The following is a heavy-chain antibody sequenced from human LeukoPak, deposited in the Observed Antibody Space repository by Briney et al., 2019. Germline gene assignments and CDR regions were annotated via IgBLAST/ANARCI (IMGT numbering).Heavy chain of an antibody. CDR1: GFTFSSYA. D-gene: IGHD3-9*01. V-gene: IGHV3-23*01. Sequence: GESLRLSCAASGFTFSSYALSWVRQAPGKGLEWVSVINASGGTTYYADSVKGRFTISRDTSKDTVYLQMHSLRAEDTAVYYCAKGDVLPSYPTFDYWGQGTLVIVSS. J-gene: IGHJ4*02. CDR2: INASGGTT. CDR3: AKGDVLPSYPTFDY.